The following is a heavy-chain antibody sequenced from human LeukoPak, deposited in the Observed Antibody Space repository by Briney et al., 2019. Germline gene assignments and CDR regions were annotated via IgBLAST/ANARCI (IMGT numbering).Heavy chain of an antibody. V-gene: IGHV3-23*01. CDR3: ARDFRDAFDI. J-gene: IGHJ3*02. CDR2: IHGNGETT. Sequence: GGSLRLSCAASAFRFSSFAMTWVRQAPGKGLEWVSGIHGNGETTYYADSVKGRFTISRDNSKNTLYLQMNSLRAEDTAVYYCARDFRDAFDIWGQGTMVTVSS. CDR1: AFRFSSFA.